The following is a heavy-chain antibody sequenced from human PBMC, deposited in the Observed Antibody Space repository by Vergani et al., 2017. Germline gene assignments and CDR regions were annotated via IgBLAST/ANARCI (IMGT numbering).Heavy chain of an antibody. CDR1: GGSFSGYY. CDR2: INHSGST. D-gene: IGHD6-13*01. Sequence: QVQLQQWGAGLLEPSETLSLTCAVYGGSFSGYYWSWIRQPPGKGLEWIGEINHSGSTNYNPSLKSRVTISVDTSKTQFSLKLSSVTAADTAVYYCAREYERPGIAAAGYWYFDLWGRGTLVTVSS. V-gene: IGHV4-34*01. CDR3: AREYERPGIAAAGYWYFDL. J-gene: IGHJ2*01.